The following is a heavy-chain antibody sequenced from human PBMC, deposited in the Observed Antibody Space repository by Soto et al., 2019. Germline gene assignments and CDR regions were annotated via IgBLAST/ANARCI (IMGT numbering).Heavy chain of an antibody. CDR2: INPNSGNI. CDR3: ARGRASGSYYLLDY. CDR1: GNTFTSYD. J-gene: IGHJ4*02. Sequence: ASVKVSCKASGNTFTSYDINWVRQATGHGLEWMGWINPNSGNIGYAQKFQGRVTMTRDTAIRTAYMEVSRLRSDDTAVYYCARGRASGSYYLLDYWGQGTLVTVST. D-gene: IGHD3-10*01. V-gene: IGHV1-8*01.